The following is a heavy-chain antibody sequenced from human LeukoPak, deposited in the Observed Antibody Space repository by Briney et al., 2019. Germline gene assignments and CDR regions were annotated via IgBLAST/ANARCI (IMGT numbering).Heavy chain of an antibody. Sequence: PGGSLRLSCVASGFTFSWYTMNWVRQAPGRGLEWVASITSSSSYIYYADSAKGRFTISRDNARNSLYLQMNSLRAEDTAFYYCARRGDTSGYYSDYWGQGILVTVSS. CDR2: ITSSSSYI. CDR3: ARRGDTSGYYSDY. D-gene: IGHD3-22*01. CDR1: GFTFSWYT. V-gene: IGHV3-21*01. J-gene: IGHJ4*02.